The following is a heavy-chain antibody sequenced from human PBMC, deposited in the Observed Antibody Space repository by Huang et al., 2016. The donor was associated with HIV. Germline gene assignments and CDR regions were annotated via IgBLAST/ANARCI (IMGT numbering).Heavy chain of an antibody. Sequence: QVQLQQSGPGLLKPSQTLSLTCAISEDSVSANTVTGNWIRQSPSRGREWLGRAYYRCKWYNDYAESVKSRITIDTDTSKNHFSLRLKSVIPEDTAVYFCARGHDFYYDRSGYSFDYWGQGSLVTVSS. V-gene: IGHV6-1*01. CDR2: AYYRCKWYN. CDR3: ARGHDFYYDRSGYSFDY. J-gene: IGHJ4*02. D-gene: IGHD3-22*01. CDR1: EDSVSANTVT.